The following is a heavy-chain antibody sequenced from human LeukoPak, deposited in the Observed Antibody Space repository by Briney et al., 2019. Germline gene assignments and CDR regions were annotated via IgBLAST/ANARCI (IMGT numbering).Heavy chain of an antibody. J-gene: IGHJ5*02. V-gene: IGHV4-4*02. CDR1: GGSISSSNW. Sequence: SGTLSLTCAVSGGSISSSNWWSWVRQPPGKGLEWIGEIYHSGSTNYNPSLKSRVTISVDKSKNQFSLKLSSVTAADTAVYYCARATIAVAGEFDPWGQGTLVTVSS. CDR2: IYHSGST. CDR3: ARATIAVAGEFDP. D-gene: IGHD6-19*01.